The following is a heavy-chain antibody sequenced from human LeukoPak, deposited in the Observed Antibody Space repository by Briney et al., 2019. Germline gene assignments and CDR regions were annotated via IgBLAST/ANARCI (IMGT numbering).Heavy chain of an antibody. Sequence: PGGSLRLSCAASGFTFSSYWMHSVRHAPGKGLVWVSRINSDGSSTSHADSVKGRFTISRDNAKNTLYLQMNSLRAEDTAVYYCAREGGYCSSTSCWKWFDPWGQGTLVTVSS. D-gene: IGHD2-2*01. CDR1: GFTFSSYW. V-gene: IGHV3-74*01. CDR3: AREGGYCSSTSCWKWFDP. J-gene: IGHJ5*02. CDR2: INSDGSST.